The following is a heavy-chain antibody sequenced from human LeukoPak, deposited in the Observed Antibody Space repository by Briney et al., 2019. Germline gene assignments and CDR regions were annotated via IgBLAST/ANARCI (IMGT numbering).Heavy chain of an antibody. V-gene: IGHV3-53*01. CDR1: GFTVSSNY. CDR2: IYSGGST. Sequence: GGSLRLSCAASGFTVSSNYMSWVRQAPGKGLEWVSVIYSGGSTYYADSVKGRLTFSRDNSKNTLYLQMNSLRDEDTAVYYCARDLNRDYDFWARYGMDVWGQGTTVTVS. D-gene: IGHD3-3*01. J-gene: IGHJ6*02. CDR3: ARDLNRDYDFWARYGMDV.